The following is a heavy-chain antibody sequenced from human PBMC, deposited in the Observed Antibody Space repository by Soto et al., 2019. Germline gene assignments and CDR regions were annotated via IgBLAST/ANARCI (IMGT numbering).Heavy chain of an antibody. J-gene: IGHJ4*02. CDR3: ARKVLAFDY. CDR1: GGSISSYY. CDR2: IYYSGST. Sequence: LSLTCTVSGGSISSYYWSWIRQPPGKGLEWIGYIYYSGSTNYNPSLKSRVTISVDTSKNQFSLKLSSVTAADTAVYYCARKVLAFDYWGQGTLVTVSS. V-gene: IGHV4-59*01. D-gene: IGHD2-8*02.